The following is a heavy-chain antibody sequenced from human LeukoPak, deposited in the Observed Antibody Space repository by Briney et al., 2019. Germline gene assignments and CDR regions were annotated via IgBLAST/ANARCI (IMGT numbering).Heavy chain of an antibody. D-gene: IGHD6-13*01. J-gene: IGHJ4*02. CDR2: IYYSGNT. CDR1: GGSISSYY. CDR3: ARGGSLRPPIYFDY. Sequence: PSETLSLTCTVSGGSISSYYWSWIRKPPGKGLEWIGYIYYSGNTNYNPSLKSRVTISVDTSKNQFPLKLSSVTAADTAVYYCARGGSLRPPIYFDYWGQGTLVTVSS. V-gene: IGHV4-59*01.